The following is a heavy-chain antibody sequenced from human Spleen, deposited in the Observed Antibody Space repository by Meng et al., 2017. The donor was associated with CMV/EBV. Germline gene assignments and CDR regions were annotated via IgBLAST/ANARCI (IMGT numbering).Heavy chain of an antibody. CDR1: GFTFSNYW. V-gene: IGHV3-7*01. CDR3: ARRAAAGKGGYY. CDR2: IKQDGSEK. J-gene: IGHJ4*02. D-gene: IGHD6-13*01. Sequence: GESLKISCAASGFTFSNYWMSWVRQAPRKGLEWVANIKQDGSEKYYVDSVKGRFTISRDNAKNSLYLQMNSLRAEDTAVYYCARRAAAGKGGYYWGQGTLVTVSS.